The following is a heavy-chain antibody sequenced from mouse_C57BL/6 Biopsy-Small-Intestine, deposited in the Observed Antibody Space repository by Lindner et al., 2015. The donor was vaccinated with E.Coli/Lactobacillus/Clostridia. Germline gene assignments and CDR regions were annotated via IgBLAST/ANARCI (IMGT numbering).Heavy chain of an antibody. CDR3: TRRDWDVAGFAY. CDR2: INPYSDAT. D-gene: IGHD4-1*01. CDR1: GYTFISYV. J-gene: IGHJ3*01. V-gene: IGHV1-14*01. Sequence: VQLQESGPELVKPGTSVKMSCKASGYTFISYVLYWVKQKPGQGLEWIGYINPYSDATKYNENFKGKATLTSDKSSSTAYMELSSLTSEDSAVYYCTRRDWDVAGFAYWGQGTPVTVSS.